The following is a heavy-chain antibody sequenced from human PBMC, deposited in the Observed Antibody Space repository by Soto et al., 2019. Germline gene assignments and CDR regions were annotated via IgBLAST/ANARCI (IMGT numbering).Heavy chain of an antibody. V-gene: IGHV4-30-2*05. CDR1: GGSVSNSSHY. CDR3: ARAPVGLDTISYFDY. Sequence: SETLSLTCTVSGGSVSNSSHYWTWIRQPPGKGLEWIGYIYNGGSTYYRPSLESRMHMSLDATRNHYSLRLTSVTAADTAVYFCARAPVGLDTISYFDYWGQGKLVTVSS. CDR2: IYNGGST. D-gene: IGHD3-3*01. J-gene: IGHJ4*02.